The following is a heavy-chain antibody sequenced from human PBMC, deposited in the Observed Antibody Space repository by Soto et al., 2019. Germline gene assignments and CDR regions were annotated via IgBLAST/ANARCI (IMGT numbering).Heavy chain of an antibody. J-gene: IGHJ5*02. Sequence: GGSLRLSGAAYGFTFGDSYLSWIRQAPGKGLEWLSYISPGSRYPAYADSVEGRFTISRDNAKRSLYLQMMSLTAEDTAIYYCVRGGGGGLFDPWGQGTMVTVSS. CDR1: GFTFGDSY. CDR2: ISPGSRYP. CDR3: VRGGGGGLFDP. D-gene: IGHD2-15*01. V-gene: IGHV3-11*06.